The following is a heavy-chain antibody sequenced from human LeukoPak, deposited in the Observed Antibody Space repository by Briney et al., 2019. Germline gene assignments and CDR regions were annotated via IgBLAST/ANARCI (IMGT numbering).Heavy chain of an antibody. CDR2: INAGNGNT. CDR3: ARPFYDFWSGSHFDY. CDR1: GYTFTSYA. Sequence: AASVKVSCKASGYTFTSYAMHWVRQAPGQRLEWMGWINAGNGNTKYTQKFQGRVTITRDTSASTAYMELSSLRSEDTAVYYCARPFYDFWSGSHFDYWGQGTLVTVSS. J-gene: IGHJ4*02. V-gene: IGHV1-3*01. D-gene: IGHD3-3*01.